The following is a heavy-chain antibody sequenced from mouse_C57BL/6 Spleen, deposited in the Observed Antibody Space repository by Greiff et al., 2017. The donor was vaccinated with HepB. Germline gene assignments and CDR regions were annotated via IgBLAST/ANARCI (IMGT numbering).Heavy chain of an antibody. D-gene: IGHD2-2*01. CDR2: IDPSDSYT. CDR3: AAWGLREDY. Sequence: QVQLQQPGAELVMPGASVKLSCKAFGYTFTSYWMHWVKQRPGQGLEWIGEIDPSDSYTNYNQQFKGKSTLTVDNSSSTAYMQLSSLTSEDSAVYYGAAWGLREDYWGQGTTLTVSS. CDR1: GYTFTSYW. V-gene: IGHV1-69*01. J-gene: IGHJ2*01.